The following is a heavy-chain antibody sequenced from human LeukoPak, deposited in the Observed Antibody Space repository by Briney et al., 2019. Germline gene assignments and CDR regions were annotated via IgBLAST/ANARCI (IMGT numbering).Heavy chain of an antibody. Sequence: SETLSLTCTVSGGSISSSSYYCGWIRQPPGKGREWIGFIYNSGSPYCNPSLKSRSTISIDTSKNQFSLKLSSVTAADTAVYYCARHGAAAAPYYIDYSGKGTMVT. D-gene: IGHD6-13*01. CDR2: IYNSGSP. CDR3: ARHGAAAAPYYIDY. CDR1: GGSISSSSYY. V-gene: IGHV4-39*01. J-gene: IGHJ4*01.